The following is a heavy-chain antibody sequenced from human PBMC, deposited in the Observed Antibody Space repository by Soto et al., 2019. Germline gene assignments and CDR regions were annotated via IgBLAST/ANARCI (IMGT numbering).Heavy chain of an antibody. CDR2: ISSSSSYI. J-gene: IGHJ5*02. Sequence: PGGSLRLSCAASGFTFSSYSMNWVRQAPGKGLEWVSSISSSSSYIYYADSVKGRFTISRDNAKNSLYLQMNSLRAEDTAVYYCARDLTTTVWVLSSGHNWFDPWGQGTLVTVSS. V-gene: IGHV3-21*01. CDR3: ARDLTTTVWVLSSGHNWFDP. D-gene: IGHD4-17*01. CDR1: GFTFSSYS.